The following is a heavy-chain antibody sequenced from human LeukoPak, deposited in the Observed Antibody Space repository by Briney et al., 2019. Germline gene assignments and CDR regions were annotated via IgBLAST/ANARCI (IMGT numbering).Heavy chain of an antibody. CDR2: ISSSSSYI. Sequence: GGSLRLSCAASGFTFSSYSMDWVRQAPGKGLEWVSSISSSSSYIYYADSVKGRFTISRDNAKNSLYLQMNSLRAEDTAVYYCARGYCSSTSCRMGGYYYYYGMDVWGQGTTVTVSS. CDR1: GFTFSSYS. J-gene: IGHJ6*02. V-gene: IGHV3-21*01. D-gene: IGHD2-2*01. CDR3: ARGYCSSTSCRMGGYYYYYGMDV.